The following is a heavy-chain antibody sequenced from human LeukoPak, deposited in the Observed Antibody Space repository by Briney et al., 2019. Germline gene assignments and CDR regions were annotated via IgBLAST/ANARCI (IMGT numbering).Heavy chain of an antibody. CDR1: GFTVSMNY. CDR2: IKQDGSEK. V-gene: IGHV3-7*01. Sequence: GGSLRLSCAASGFTVSMNYMSWVRQAPGKGLEWVANIKQDGSEKYYVDSVKGRFTISRDNAKNSLYLQMNSLRAEDTAVYYCARTVRGVLFDYWGQGTLVTVSS. CDR3: ARTVRGVLFDY. J-gene: IGHJ4*02. D-gene: IGHD3-10*02.